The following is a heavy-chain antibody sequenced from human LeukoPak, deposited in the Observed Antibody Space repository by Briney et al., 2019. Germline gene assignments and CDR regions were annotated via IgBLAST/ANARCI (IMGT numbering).Heavy chain of an antibody. CDR3: ARDIYCSGGSCYYWDY. D-gene: IGHD2-15*01. V-gene: IGHV1-2*02. J-gene: IGHJ4*02. Sequence: ASVKVSCKASGYTSTGYYMHWVRQAPGQGLEWMGWINPNSGGTNYAQKFQGRVTMTRDTSISTAYMELSRLRSDDTAVYYCARDIYCSGGSCYYWDYWGQGTLVTVSS. CDR1: GYTSTGYY. CDR2: INPNSGGT.